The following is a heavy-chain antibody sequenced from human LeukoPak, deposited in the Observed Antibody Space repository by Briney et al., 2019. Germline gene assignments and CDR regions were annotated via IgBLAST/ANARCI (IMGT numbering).Heavy chain of an antibody. V-gene: IGHV3-30-3*01. Sequence: GGSLRLSRAASGFTFSTYAMHWVRQAPGKGLEWVAVISYDGTTKYHADSVKGRFTISRDNSKNTLYLQMNTLRAEDTAVYYCARVRIVGSTYDAFDIWGQGTMVTVSS. CDR1: GFTFSTYA. CDR3: ARVRIVGSTYDAFDI. CDR2: ISYDGTTK. J-gene: IGHJ3*02. D-gene: IGHD1-26*01.